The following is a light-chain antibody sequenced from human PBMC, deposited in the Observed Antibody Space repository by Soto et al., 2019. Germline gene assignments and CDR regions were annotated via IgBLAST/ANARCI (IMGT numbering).Light chain of an antibody. Sequence: EVVLTQSPGTLSLSPGERATLSCRASQSVSSSYLAWYQQKPGQAPRLLIYGASNRATGIPDRFSGSGSGTDFTLTISRLEPEDFALYYCQQYGSSPTFGPGTKVDI. CDR2: GAS. J-gene: IGKJ3*01. V-gene: IGKV3-20*01. CDR1: QSVSSSY. CDR3: QQYGSSPT.